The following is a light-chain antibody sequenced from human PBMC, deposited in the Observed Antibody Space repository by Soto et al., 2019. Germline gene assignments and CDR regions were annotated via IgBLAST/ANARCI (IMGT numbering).Light chain of an antibody. CDR3: QRLNS. Sequence: DIQLTQSPSFLSASVGDRVTITCRASQGISSYLAWYQQKPGKDPKLLIYAASTLQSGVPSRFSGSASGTEFTLTISSLQPEDFATYYCQRLNSFGAGTKVDIK. J-gene: IGKJ3*01. V-gene: IGKV1-9*01. CDR1: QGISSY. CDR2: AAS.